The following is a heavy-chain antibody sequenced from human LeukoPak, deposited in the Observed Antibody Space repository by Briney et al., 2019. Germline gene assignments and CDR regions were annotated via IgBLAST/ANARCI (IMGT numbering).Heavy chain of an antibody. CDR1: GYTFTDYY. Sequence: ASVKVSCKASGYTFTDYYMHWVRQAPGQGLEWMGWINPNSGGTNFAQKFQGRVAMTRDTSISTAYLELGSLRSDDTAVYFCARARWQLVPYFDSWGQGTLVTVSP. D-gene: IGHD6-6*01. CDR3: ARARWQLVPYFDS. CDR2: INPNSGGT. J-gene: IGHJ4*02. V-gene: IGHV1-2*02.